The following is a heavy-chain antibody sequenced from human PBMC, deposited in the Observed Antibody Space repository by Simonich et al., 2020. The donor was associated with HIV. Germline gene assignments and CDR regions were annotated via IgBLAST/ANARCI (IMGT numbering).Heavy chain of an antibody. CDR2: INAGNGNT. V-gene: IGHV1-3*01. Sequence: QVHLVQSGAEVKKPGASVKLSCKASGYTFTTYSMHWVRQAPGQRLGCMGWINAGNGNTKYSQKFQGRVTITRDTSASTAYMELSSLTSEDTAVYYCARDSATRTDAGAFDIWGQGTMVTVSS. J-gene: IGHJ3*02. CDR3: ARDSATRTDAGAFDI. CDR1: GYTFTTYS. D-gene: IGHD1-1*01.